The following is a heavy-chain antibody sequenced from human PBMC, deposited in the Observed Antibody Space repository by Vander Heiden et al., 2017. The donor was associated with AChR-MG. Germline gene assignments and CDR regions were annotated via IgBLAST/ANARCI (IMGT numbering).Heavy chain of an antibody. D-gene: IGHD6-19*01. V-gene: IGHV3-23*01. J-gene: IGHJ6*02. CDR3: AKVGAVAGDYYYGMDV. CDR1: GFTFSSYA. CDR2: ISGSGGST. Sequence: EVQLLESGGGLVQPGGSLRLSCAASGFTFSSYAMSWVRQAPGKGLEWVSAISGSGGSTYYADSVKGRFTISRDNSKNTLYLQMNSLRAEDTAVYYCAKVGAVAGDYYYGMDVWGQGTTVTVSS.